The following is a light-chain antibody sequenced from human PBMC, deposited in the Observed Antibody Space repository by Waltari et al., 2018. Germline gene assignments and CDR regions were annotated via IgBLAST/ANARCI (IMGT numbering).Light chain of an antibody. Sequence: EIVLTQSPGTLSLFPGEGATRSCRTSQTIRTTYLAWYQQKPGQAPTLLIYGAFTRATGIPDRFTGSGSGTDFSLTISSLDPEDFATYYCQQYDVSPPTFGGGTKVEIK. CDR2: GAF. CDR3: QQYDVSPPT. V-gene: IGKV3-20*01. CDR1: QTIRTTY. J-gene: IGKJ4*01.